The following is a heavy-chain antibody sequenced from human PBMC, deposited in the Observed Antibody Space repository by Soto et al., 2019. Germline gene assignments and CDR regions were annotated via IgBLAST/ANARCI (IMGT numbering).Heavy chain of an antibody. CDR2: IIPISGTA. V-gene: IGHV1-69*01. D-gene: IGHD2-2*01. CDR1: GGTFSSYA. CDR3: ARSQGSSTSLEIYYYYFYGMDV. Sequence: QVQLVQSGAEVKKPGSSVKVSCKASGGTFSSYAISWVRQAPGQGLEWMGGIIPISGTANYAQKFQGRVTITVDESTSTAYMELSSLRSEDTAVYYCARSQGSSTSLEIYYYYFYGMDVWGQGTTVTFSS. J-gene: IGHJ6*02.